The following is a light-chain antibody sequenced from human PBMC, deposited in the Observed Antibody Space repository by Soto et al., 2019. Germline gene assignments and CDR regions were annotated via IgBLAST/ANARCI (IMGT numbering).Light chain of an antibody. J-gene: IGKJ3*01. CDR2: AAS. CDR3: QHCKNWPPIFT. CDR1: QSVSSS. V-gene: IGKV3D-15*01. Sequence: EIVMTQSPATLSVSPGERATLSCRASQSVSSSLAWYQQKPGQAPRLLIYAASTRATGIPARFSGSGSGTEFTLTISSLQSEDFAVYYCQHCKNWPPIFTFGPGTKVDIK.